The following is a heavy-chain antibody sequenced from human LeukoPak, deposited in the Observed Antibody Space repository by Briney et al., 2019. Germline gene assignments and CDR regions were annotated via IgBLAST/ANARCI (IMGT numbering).Heavy chain of an antibody. CDR1: GYTFTGYD. Sequence: ASVKVSCKASGYTFTGYDMHWVRQAPGQGLEWMGWINPNSGGTNYAQKFQGRVTMTRDTSISTAYMELSRLRSDDTAVYYCARVPLSYYGSGSYYKHSADYWGQGTLVTVSS. D-gene: IGHD3-10*01. J-gene: IGHJ4*02. V-gene: IGHV1-2*02. CDR3: ARVPLSYYGSGSYYKHSADY. CDR2: INPNSGGT.